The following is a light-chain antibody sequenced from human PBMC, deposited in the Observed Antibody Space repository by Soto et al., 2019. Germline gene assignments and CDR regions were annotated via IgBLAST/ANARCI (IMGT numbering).Light chain of an antibody. V-gene: IGKV3-20*01. CDR3: QQHGTSPIT. J-gene: IGKJ5*01. Sequence: ESVLTHSQGTLSLSPCERAALYFRASQTVIHNHLAWHQQKPGQTPRLLVYGASSRATGIPDRFSGSGSGTDFTLTISRLEPEDFAVYYCQQHGTSPITFGQGTRLEI. CDR1: QTVIHNH. CDR2: GAS.